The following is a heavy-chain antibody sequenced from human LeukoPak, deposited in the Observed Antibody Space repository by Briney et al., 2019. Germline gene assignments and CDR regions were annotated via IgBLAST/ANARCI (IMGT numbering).Heavy chain of an antibody. CDR3: ARGNDYYYYMDV. Sequence: SETLSLTCTVSGGSISSYYWSWIRQPPGKGLEWIGYIYNSGSTNYNPSLKSRVTISVDTSKNQFSLKLSSVTAADTAVYYCARGNDYYYYMDVWGKGPTVTVSS. CDR2: IYNSGST. J-gene: IGHJ6*03. CDR1: GGSISSYY. D-gene: IGHD1-1*01. V-gene: IGHV4-59*01.